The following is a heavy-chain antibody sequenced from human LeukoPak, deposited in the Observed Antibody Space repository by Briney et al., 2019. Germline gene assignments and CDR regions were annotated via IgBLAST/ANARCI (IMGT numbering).Heavy chain of an antibody. CDR2: IHYSGGT. D-gene: IGHD6-19*01. CDR3: ARQWQWPDAFDI. CDR1: GGSISNYY. V-gene: IGHV4-39*01. J-gene: IGHJ3*02. Sequence: SETLSLTCTVSGGSISNYYWGWIRQPPGKGLEWIGSIHYSGGTYYNPSLMSRVTLSVDTSKNQFSLKLTSVTAADTAVYYCARQWQWPDAFDIWGQGTMVTVSS.